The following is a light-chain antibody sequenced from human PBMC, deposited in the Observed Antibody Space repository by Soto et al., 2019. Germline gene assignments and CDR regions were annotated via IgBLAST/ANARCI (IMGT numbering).Light chain of an antibody. J-gene: IGLJ3*02. V-gene: IGLV3-21*02. CDR3: QVWHIGSYRV. Sequence: SYELTQPPSVSVAPGQTATISYGGNNVGSKVVHWYQQKPGQAPVLVVYDDTYRPSGIPERFSGSNSGNTATLTISRVEAGDEADYYCQVWHIGSYRVFGGGTKLTVL. CDR2: DDT. CDR1: NVGSKV.